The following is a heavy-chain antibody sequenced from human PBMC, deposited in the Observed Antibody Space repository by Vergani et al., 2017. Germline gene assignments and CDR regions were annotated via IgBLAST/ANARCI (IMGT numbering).Heavy chain of an antibody. J-gene: IGHJ5*02. Sequence: EVQLVESGGGLVQPGGSLRLSCAASGFTFSSYSMNWVRQAPGKGLEWVSYISSSSSTIYYADSVKGRFTITRDNAKNSLYLQRNSLRAEDTAVYYCAGEGVPIFGVVTFDPWGQGTLVTVSS. V-gene: IGHV3-48*04. CDR1: GFTFSSYS. CDR2: ISSSSSTI. D-gene: IGHD3-3*01. CDR3: AGEGVPIFGVVTFDP.